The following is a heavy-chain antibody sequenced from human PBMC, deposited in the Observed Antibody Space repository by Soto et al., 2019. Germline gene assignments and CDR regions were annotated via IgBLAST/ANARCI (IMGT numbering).Heavy chain of an antibody. CDR2: IYSGGST. V-gene: IGHV3-53*01. CDR1: GFTVSSNY. CDR3: ARFPTLRFLERIRYGPYYYGMDV. Sequence: HPGGSLRLSCAASGFTVSSNYMSWVRQAPGKGLEWVSVIYSGGSTYYADSVKGRFTISRDNSKNTLHLQMNSLRAEDTAVYYCARFPTLRFLERIRYGPYYYGMDVWGQGTTVTVSS. D-gene: IGHD3-3*01. J-gene: IGHJ6*02.